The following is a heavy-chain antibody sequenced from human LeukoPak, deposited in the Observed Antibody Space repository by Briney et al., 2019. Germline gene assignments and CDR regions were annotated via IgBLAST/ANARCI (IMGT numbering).Heavy chain of an antibody. V-gene: IGHV3-23*01. J-gene: IGHJ4*02. CDR2: ISGSGGRS. CDR1: GFTFITYA. Sequence: PGGSLRLSCAASGFTFITYAMTWVRQAPGKGLEWVSTISGSGGRSYDADSVKGRFTVSRDNSKNTLYLQMNSLRAEDTAVYYCAKEKCFHSSADRAYWGQGTLVIVSS. D-gene: IGHD3-22*01. CDR3: AKEKCFHSSADRAY.